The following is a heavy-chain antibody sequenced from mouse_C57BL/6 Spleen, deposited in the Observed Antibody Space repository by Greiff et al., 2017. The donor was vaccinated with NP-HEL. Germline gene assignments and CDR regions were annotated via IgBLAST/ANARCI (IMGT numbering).Heavy chain of an antibody. V-gene: IGHV1-81*01. D-gene: IGHD3-2*02. CDR1: GYTFTSYG. Sequence: QVQLQESGAELARPGASVKLSCKASGYTFTSYGISWVKQRPGQGLEWIGEIYPRSGNTYYNEKFKGKATLTADKSSSTAYMELRSLTSEDSAVYFCANLDSSGYGAMDYWGQGTLVTVSS. J-gene: IGHJ4*01. CDR3: ANLDSSGYGAMDY. CDR2: IYPRSGNT.